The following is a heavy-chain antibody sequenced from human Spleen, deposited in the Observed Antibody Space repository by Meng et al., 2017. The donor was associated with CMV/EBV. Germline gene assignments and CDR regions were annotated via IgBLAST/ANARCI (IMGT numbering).Heavy chain of an antibody. CDR3: ARDKWYQIGGPLDY. CDR2: ISSYSSNR. CDR1: GFTFSSYS. J-gene: IGHJ4*02. Sequence: GESLKISCTASGFTFSSYSMNWVRQAPGKGLEWVSSISSYSSNRYYADSVKGRFTISRDNSKNTLYLQMNSLRAEDTAVYYCARDKWYQIGGPLDYWGQGTLVTVSS. V-gene: IGHV3-21*01. D-gene: IGHD2-2*01.